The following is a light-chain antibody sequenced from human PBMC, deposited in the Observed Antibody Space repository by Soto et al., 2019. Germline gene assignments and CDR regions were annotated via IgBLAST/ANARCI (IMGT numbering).Light chain of an antibody. CDR1: QNINTY. V-gene: IGKV3-11*01. CDR2: GAS. J-gene: IGKJ2*01. Sequence: EIVLTQSPATLSLSPGERATLSCRASQNINTYLAWYQQTPGQAPRLLIYGASNRATGIPARFSGSGSGTDFPLTISRLGPEDFSVYYWQQRSKRPPYTFGQGTKLEIK. CDR3: QQRSKRPPYT.